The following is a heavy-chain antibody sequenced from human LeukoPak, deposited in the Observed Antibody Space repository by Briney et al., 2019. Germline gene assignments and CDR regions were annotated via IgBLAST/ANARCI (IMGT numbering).Heavy chain of an antibody. CDR1: GFTFSSYS. J-gene: IGHJ4*02. CDR3: ARGFLLSATGLFDY. D-gene: IGHD1-1*01. Sequence: PGGSLRLSCAASGFTFSSYSMNWVRQAPGKGLEWVSSISSSSSYIYYADSVKGRFTISRDNAKNSLYLQMNSLRAEDTAVYYCARGFLLSATGLFDYWGQGTLVTVSS. CDR2: ISSSSSYI. V-gene: IGHV3-21*01.